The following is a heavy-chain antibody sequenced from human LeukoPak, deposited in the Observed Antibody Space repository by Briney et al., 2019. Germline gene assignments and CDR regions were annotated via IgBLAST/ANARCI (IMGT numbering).Heavy chain of an antibody. CDR1: GFTFSSYS. D-gene: IGHD3-9*01. J-gene: IGHJ6*02. CDR2: ISSSSSYI. V-gene: IGHV3-21*01. Sequence: GSLRLSCAASGFTFSSYSMNWVRQAPGKGLEWVSSISSSSSYIYYADSVKGRFTISRDNAKNSLYLQMNSLRAEDTAVYYCARDENYDILTGYYYGMDVWGQGTTVTVSS. CDR3: ARDENYDILTGYYYGMDV.